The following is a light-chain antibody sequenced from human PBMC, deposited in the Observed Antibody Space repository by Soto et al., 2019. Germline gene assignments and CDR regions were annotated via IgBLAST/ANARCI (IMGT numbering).Light chain of an antibody. CDR3: HQRSNWPLFT. Sequence: EIVLTQSPATLSLSPGERATLSCRASQSVSRYLAWYQHKPGQAPRLLSYDASNRATGIPARFSGSGSGTDFTLTISSLEHEDVAVYYCHQRSNWPLFTFGPGTKVDIK. V-gene: IGKV3-11*01. CDR2: DAS. CDR1: QSVSRY. J-gene: IGKJ3*01.